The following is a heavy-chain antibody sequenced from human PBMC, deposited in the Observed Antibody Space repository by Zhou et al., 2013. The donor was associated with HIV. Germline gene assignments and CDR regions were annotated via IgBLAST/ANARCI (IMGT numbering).Heavy chain of an antibody. CDR3: ARSHRVGATTLDY. CDR2: ISAYNGNT. J-gene: IGHJ4*02. Sequence: QAELVQSADEIKLPGASVRVSCKASGYTFTSYGISWVRQAPGQGLEWMGWISAYNGNTNYAQKLQGRVTMTTDTSTSTAYMELRSLRSDDTAVYYCARSHRVGATTLDYWGQGTLVTVSS. D-gene: IGHD1-26*01. V-gene: IGHV1-18*01. CDR1: GYTFTSYG.